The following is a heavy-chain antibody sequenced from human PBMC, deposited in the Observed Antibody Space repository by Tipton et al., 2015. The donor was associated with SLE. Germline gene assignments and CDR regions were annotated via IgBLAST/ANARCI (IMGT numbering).Heavy chain of an antibody. D-gene: IGHD3/OR15-3a*01. Sequence: SLRLSCVVSGFTLNTYDIHWVRQSPGKGLAWVAKITTNGIDKYIDSMKGRLTISRDNARGAGYLQMTSLRVEDTSVYHCARQMRGRPIWKWTDALDVWGQGTEVFVS. CDR1: GFTLNTYD. CDR3: ARQMRGRPIWKWTDALDV. J-gene: IGHJ6*02. CDR2: ITTNGIDK. V-gene: IGHV3-48*03.